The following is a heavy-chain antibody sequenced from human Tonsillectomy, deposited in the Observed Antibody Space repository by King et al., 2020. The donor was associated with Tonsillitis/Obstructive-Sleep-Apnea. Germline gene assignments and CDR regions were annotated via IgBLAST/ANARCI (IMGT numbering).Heavy chain of an antibody. V-gene: IGHV3-7*03. CDR2: IKQDGSEK. Sequence: VQLVESGGGLVQPGGSLRLSCAASGFIFSSYWMSWVRQAPGKGLEWVTNIKQDGSEKYYVDSVKGRFTISRDNAKNSLYLQINSLRAEDTAVYCCARGGGSSGWPFVYWGQGTLVTVSS. D-gene: IGHD6-19*01. CDR3: ARGGGSSGWPFVY. CDR1: GFIFSSYW. J-gene: IGHJ4*02.